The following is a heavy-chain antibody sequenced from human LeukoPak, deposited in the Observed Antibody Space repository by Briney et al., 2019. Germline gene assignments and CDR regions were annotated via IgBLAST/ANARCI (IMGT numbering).Heavy chain of an antibody. CDR2: ISGSGGST. CDR1: GFTFSSYA. Sequence: GGSLRLSCAASGFTFSSYAMSWVRQAPGKGLEWVSAISGSGGSTYYADSVKGRFTISRDNSKNTLYLQMNSLRAEDTAVCYCAKGDSSWYYYTDYWGQGTLVTVSS. D-gene: IGHD6-13*01. V-gene: IGHV3-23*01. CDR3: AKGDSSWYYYTDY. J-gene: IGHJ4*02.